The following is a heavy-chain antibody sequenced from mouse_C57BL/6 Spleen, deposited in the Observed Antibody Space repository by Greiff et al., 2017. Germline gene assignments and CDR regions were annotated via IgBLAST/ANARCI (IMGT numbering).Heavy chain of an antibody. CDR3: TRGDGYGAMDY. D-gene: IGHD2-3*01. CDR2: ISSGGDYI. V-gene: IGHV5-9-1*02. CDR1: GFTFSSYA. J-gene: IGHJ4*01. Sequence: EVKLVESGEGLVKPGGSLKLSYAASGFTFSSYAMSWVRQTPEKRLEWVAYISSGGDYIYYADTVKGRFTISRDNARNTLYLQMSSLKSEDTAMYYCTRGDGYGAMDYWGQGTSVTVAS.